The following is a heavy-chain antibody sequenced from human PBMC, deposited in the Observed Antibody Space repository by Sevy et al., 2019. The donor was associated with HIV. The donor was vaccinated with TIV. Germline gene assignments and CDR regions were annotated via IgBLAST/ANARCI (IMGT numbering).Heavy chain of an antibody. J-gene: IGHJ4*02. V-gene: IGHV1-2*02. Sequence: ASMKVSCKASGYTFTGYYMHWVRQAPGQGLEWMGWINPNSGGTNYAQKFQGRVTMTRDTSISTAYMELSRLRSDDTAVYYCARRPTGSSSGGPFDYWGQGTLVTVSS. CDR3: ARRPTGSSSGGPFDY. D-gene: IGHD6-13*01. CDR2: INPNSGGT. CDR1: GYTFTGYY.